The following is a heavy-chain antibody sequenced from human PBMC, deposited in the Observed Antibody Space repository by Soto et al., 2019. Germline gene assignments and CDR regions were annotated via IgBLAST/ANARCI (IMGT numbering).Heavy chain of an antibody. CDR1: GSSINSSGYY. CDR3: ARIYWLRDNSGYHHPFDY. Sequence: SETLSLTCTVSGSSINSSGYYWGWIRQPPGKGLEWIGHFYHSGSTYYNPSLRSRASISNDLSKNQFFLELSSVTGADTAVYFCARIYWLRDNSGYHHPFDYWGQGTLVTVSS. D-gene: IGHD3-22*01. V-gene: IGHV4-30-4*08. CDR2: FYHSGST. J-gene: IGHJ4*02.